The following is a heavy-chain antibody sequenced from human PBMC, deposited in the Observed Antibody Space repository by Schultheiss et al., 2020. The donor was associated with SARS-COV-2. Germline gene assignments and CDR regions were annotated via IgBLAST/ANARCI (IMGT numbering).Heavy chain of an antibody. J-gene: IGHJ5*02. CDR2: IYHSGST. V-gene: IGHV4-4*02. Sequence: SETLSLTCAVSGGSISSSNWWSWVRQPPGKGLEWIGEIYHSGSTYYNPSLKSRVTISVDTSKNQFSLKLNSVTAADTAVYYCARYSSSFPGHNWFDPWGQGTLVTVSS. CDR1: GGSISSSNW. CDR3: ARYSSSFPGHNWFDP. D-gene: IGHD6-6*01.